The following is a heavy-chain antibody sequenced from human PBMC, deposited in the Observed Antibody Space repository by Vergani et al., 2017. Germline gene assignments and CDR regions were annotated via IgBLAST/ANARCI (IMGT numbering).Heavy chain of an antibody. CDR1: GFISSSYW. Sequence: EGQLVESGGDWVQRGGSLRLSCAASGFISSSYWMSWVRQAPGKGLEWVANVNQDGSEKYYVDSVRGRFTISRDNAKNSIYLQMNSLRAEDTAVYYCAKCTSRASGCSGPDGYWGQGTLVTVSS. CDR3: AKCTSRASGCSGPDGY. CDR2: VNQDGSEK. V-gene: IGHV3-7*01. J-gene: IGHJ4*02. D-gene: IGHD3-10*02.